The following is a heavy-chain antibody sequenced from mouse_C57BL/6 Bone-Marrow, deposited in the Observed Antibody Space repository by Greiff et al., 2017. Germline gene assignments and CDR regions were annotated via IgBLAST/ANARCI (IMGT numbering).Heavy chain of an antibody. Sequence: EVQLVESGPGLVKPSQSLSLTCSVTGYSITSGYYWNWIRQFPGNKLEWMGYISYDGSNNYNPSLKNRISITRDTSKNQFFLKLNSVTTEDTATSSAVVKSDYAMDYWGQGTSVTVSS. CDR3: VVKSDYAMDY. D-gene: IGHD1-1*01. J-gene: IGHJ4*01. CDR1: GYSITSGYY. CDR2: ISYDGSN. V-gene: IGHV3-6*01.